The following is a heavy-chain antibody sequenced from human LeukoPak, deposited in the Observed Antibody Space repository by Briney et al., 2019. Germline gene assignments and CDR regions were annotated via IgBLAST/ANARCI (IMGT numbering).Heavy chain of an antibody. CDR2: IRYDGNNK. CDR1: GFTFSNYG. Sequence: GGSLRLSCGASGFTFSNYGMLWVRQAPGKGLEWVAFIRYDGNNKLYADSVKGRFTISRDNSKNTLYLHINSLRAEDTAVYYCAKDQAFKYCSGGSCYSYYYMDVWGKGTTVTISS. CDR3: AKDQAFKYCSGGSCYSYYYMDV. V-gene: IGHV3-30*02. D-gene: IGHD2-15*01. J-gene: IGHJ6*03.